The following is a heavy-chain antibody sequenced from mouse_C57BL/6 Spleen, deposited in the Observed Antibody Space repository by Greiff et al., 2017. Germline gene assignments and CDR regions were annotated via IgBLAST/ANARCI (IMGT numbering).Heavy chain of an antibody. CDR2: ISDGGSYT. V-gene: IGHV5-4*03. Sequence: EVKLMESGGGLVKPGGSLKLSCAASGFTFSSYAMSWVRQTPEKRLEWVATISDGGSYTYYPDNVKGRFTISRDNAKNNLYLQMSHLKSEDTAMYYCARSVSLAYWGQGTLVTVSA. CDR3: ARSVSLAY. J-gene: IGHJ3*01. CDR1: GFTFSSYA.